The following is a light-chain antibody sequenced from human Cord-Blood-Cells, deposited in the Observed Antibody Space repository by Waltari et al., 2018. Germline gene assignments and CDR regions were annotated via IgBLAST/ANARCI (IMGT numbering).Light chain of an antibody. Sequence: HSGLTQPAAASGSRGQMITIAVTGNSSDVGGYNYVSWYQQHPGKAPKLMIYDVSKRPSGVSNRFSGSKSGNTASLTISGLQAEDEADYYCSSYTSSSTWVFGGGTKLTVL. CDR2: DVS. CDR3: SSYTSSSTWV. CDR1: SSDVGGYNY. J-gene: IGLJ3*02. V-gene: IGLV2-14*01.